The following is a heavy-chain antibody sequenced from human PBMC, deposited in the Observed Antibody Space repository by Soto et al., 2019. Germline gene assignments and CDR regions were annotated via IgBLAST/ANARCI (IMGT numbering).Heavy chain of an antibody. D-gene: IGHD6-13*01. Sequence: PSETLSLTCAVYGGSFSDYYWSWIRQPPGKGLEWIGEINHSGSTNYNPSLKSRVTISVDTSKNQFSLKLSSVTAADTAVYYCARARGYSSSWYKYWGQGTLVTVSS. CDR2: INHSGST. CDR3: ARARGYSSSWYKY. CDR1: GGSFSDYY. V-gene: IGHV4-34*01. J-gene: IGHJ4*02.